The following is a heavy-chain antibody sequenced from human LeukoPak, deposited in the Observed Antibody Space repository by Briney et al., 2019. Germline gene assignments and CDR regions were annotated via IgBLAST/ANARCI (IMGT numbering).Heavy chain of an antibody. CDR3: ARWGTTTN. V-gene: IGHV3-48*01. CDR1: GFTFGSYS. Sequence: GGSLRLSCAASGFTFGSYSMNWVRQAPGEGLEWISYISTSSSTIYYADSVKGRFTISRDNAKNSLYLQMTSLRADDTAVYYCARWGTTTNWGQGTLVTVSS. J-gene: IGHJ4*02. D-gene: IGHD1-26*01. CDR2: ISTSSSTI.